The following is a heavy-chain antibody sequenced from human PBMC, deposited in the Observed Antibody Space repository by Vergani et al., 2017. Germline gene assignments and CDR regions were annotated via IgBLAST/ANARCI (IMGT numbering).Heavy chain of an antibody. D-gene: IGHD3-22*01. CDR3: ARLHGNYDDSSGYYAPGPASPEKESYGMDV. Sequence: QVQLVQSGAEVKKPGSSVKVSCKASGGTFSSYAISWVRQAPGQGLEWMGGIIPIFGTANYAQKFQGRVTITADKSTSTAYMELSSLGSEDTAVYYCARLHGNYDDSSGYYAPGPASPEKESYGMDVWGQGTTVTVSS. V-gene: IGHV1-69*06. CDR1: GGTFSSYA. CDR2: IIPIFGTA. J-gene: IGHJ6*02.